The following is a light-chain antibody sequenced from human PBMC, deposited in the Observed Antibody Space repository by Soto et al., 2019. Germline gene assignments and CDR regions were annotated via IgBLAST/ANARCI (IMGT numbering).Light chain of an antibody. V-gene: IGKV4-1*01. J-gene: IGKJ2*01. CDR1: QSVLHSSNKKNY. Sequence: DIVMTQSPDSLAVSLGERATINCKSRQSVLHSSNKKNYLAWYQQKPGQPPKLLIYWASTRESGVPDRFSGAGFGTNFPLPITSLQAEKVPFYSCKQYYPPPPYTLGRGTKLRSN. CDR2: WAS. CDR3: KQYYPPPPYT.